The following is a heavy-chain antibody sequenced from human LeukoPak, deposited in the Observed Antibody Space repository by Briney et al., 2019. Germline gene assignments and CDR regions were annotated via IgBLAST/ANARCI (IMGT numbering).Heavy chain of an antibody. Sequence: SETLSLTCVVYGGSFSGYYWSWIRQPPGKGLEWIGEITYSGRTNSNPSLKSRVAISLDTSKNQFSLKLRSVTAADTAVYYCARGLRRWLNDHYYYNMDVWDKGTMVTVSS. CDR2: ITYSGRT. D-gene: IGHD5-24*01. J-gene: IGHJ6*03. CDR1: GGSFSGYY. V-gene: IGHV4-34*01. CDR3: ARGLRRWLNDHYYYNMDV.